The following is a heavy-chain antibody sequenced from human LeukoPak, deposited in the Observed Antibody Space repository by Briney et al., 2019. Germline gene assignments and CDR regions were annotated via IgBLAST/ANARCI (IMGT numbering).Heavy chain of an antibody. CDR2: IYPGDSDT. V-gene: IGHV5-51*01. Sequence: GESLKISCKGSGYSFTSYWIGWVRPMPGKGLEWMGIIYPGDSDTRYSPSFQGQVTISADKSISTAYLQWSSLKASDTAMYYCARLWYYDILTGRHAFDIWGQGTMVTVSS. J-gene: IGHJ3*02. CDR1: GYSFTSYW. CDR3: ARLWYYDILTGRHAFDI. D-gene: IGHD3-9*01.